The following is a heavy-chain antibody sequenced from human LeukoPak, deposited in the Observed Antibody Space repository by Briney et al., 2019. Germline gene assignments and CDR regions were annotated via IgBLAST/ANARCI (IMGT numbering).Heavy chain of an antibody. V-gene: IGHV5-51*01. CDR3: ARHAYYDSSGYWPMDV. CDR1: GYSFTSYW. J-gene: IGHJ6*03. Sequence: GESLKISCKGSGYSFTSYWIGWVRQMPGKGLGWMGIIYPGDSDTRYSPSFQGQVTISADKSISTAYLQWSSLKASDTAMYYCARHAYYDSSGYWPMDVWGKGTTVTVSS. D-gene: IGHD3-22*01. CDR2: IYPGDSDT.